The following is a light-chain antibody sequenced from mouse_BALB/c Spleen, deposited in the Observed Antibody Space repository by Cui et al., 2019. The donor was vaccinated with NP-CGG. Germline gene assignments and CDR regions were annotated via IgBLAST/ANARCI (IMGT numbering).Light chain of an antibody. Sequence: QAVVTQESALTTLPGETVTLTCRSSTGAVTTTNYANWVQEKPDHLFTGLIGGTKNRAPGVPARFSGSVIGDKAVLTITGAQTEDEAIYFCALWYSNHWVFGGGTKLTVL. J-gene: IGLJ1*01. CDR3: ALWYSNHWV. CDR1: TGAVTTTNY. V-gene: IGLV1*01. CDR2: GTK.